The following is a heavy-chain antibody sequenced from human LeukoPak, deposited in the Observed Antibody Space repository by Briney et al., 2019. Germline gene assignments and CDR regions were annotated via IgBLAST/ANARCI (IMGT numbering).Heavy chain of an antibody. CDR2: FDPEDGET. CDR3: ARDGAYYDSSGYYSFDY. D-gene: IGHD3-22*01. J-gene: IGHJ4*02. CDR1: GYTLTELS. V-gene: IGHV1-24*01. Sequence: ASVKVSCKVSGYTLTELSMHWVRKAPGKGLEWMGGFDPEDGETIYAQKFQGRVTMTEDTSTDTAYMELSSLRSDDTAVYYCARDGAYYDSSGYYSFDYWGQGTLVTVSS.